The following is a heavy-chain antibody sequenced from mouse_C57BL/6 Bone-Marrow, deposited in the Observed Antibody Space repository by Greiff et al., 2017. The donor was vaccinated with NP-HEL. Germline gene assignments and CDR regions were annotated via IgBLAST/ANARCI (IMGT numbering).Heavy chain of an antibody. Sequence: EVKLVESGGGLVKPGGSLKLSCAASGFTFSSYTMSWVRQTPEKRLEWVATISGGGGNTYYPDSVTGRFTISRANAKNTLYLKMSSLRYEDTALYYCARWDRHEWYFEVWGTGTTVTVSS. V-gene: IGHV5-9*01. CDR3: ARWDRHEWYFEV. D-gene: IGHD4-1*01. CDR1: GFTFSSYT. J-gene: IGHJ1*03. CDR2: ISGGGGNT.